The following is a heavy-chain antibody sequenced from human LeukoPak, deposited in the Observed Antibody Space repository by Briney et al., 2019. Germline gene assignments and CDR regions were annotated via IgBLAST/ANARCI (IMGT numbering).Heavy chain of an antibody. D-gene: IGHD2-15*01. J-gene: IGHJ4*02. V-gene: IGHV3-48*03. CDR3: ARDREEYCSGGSCTNFDY. CDR1: GFTFSSYE. CDR2: ISSSGSTI. Sequence: QPGGSLRLSCAASGFTFSSYEMNWVRQAPGKGLEWVSYISSSGSTIYYADSVKGRFTISRDNAKNSLYLQMNSLRAEDTAVYYCARDREEYCSGGSCTNFDYWGQGTLVTVSS.